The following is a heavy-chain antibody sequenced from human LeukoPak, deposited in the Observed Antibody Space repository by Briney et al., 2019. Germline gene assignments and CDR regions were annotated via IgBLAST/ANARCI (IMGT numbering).Heavy chain of an antibody. J-gene: IGHJ4*02. CDR3: ARDPAADDY. D-gene: IGHD6-13*01. CDR2: ITSGSYI. V-gene: IGHV3-21*01. CDR1: GFTFSSYT. Sequence: GGSLRLSCVASGFTFSSYTMNWLRQAPGKGLEWVSSITSGSYIYYAESVKGRFTISRDNAKDSLYLQMNSLRAEDTAVYYCARDPAADDYWGQGTLVTVSS.